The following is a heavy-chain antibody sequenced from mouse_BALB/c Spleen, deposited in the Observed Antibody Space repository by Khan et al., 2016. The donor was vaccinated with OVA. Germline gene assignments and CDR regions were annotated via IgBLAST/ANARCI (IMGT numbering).Heavy chain of an antibody. V-gene: IGHV9-4*02. CDR1: GYTFTTAG. D-gene: IGHD2-14*01. Sequence: QIQLVQSGPELKKPGETVRISCKASGYTFTTAGIQWVQKMPGKGLKWIGWINTHSGVPKYAEDLTGRFAFSLKFSVNTAYLQITNLKNEDTATYCCARGGAAYYRNDGGAMEYWGQGTSVTVSS. CDR3: ARGGAAYYRNDGGAMEY. J-gene: IGHJ4*01. CDR2: INTHSGVP.